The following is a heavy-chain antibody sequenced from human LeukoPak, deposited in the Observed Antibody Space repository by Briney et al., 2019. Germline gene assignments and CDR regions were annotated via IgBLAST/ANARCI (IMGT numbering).Heavy chain of an antibody. J-gene: IGHJ4*02. CDR3: AKDDREYFVVVPAAY. CDR2: INSDGSTT. D-gene: IGHD2-2*01. Sequence: QPGGSLGLSCAAPGFTLNGYWMHWVRQAPGKGLVWVSRINSDGSTTSYADSVKGRFTISRDNSKNTLYLQMNSLRAEDTAVYYCAKDDREYFVVVPAAYWGQGTLVTVSS. V-gene: IGHV3-74*01. CDR1: GFTLNGYW.